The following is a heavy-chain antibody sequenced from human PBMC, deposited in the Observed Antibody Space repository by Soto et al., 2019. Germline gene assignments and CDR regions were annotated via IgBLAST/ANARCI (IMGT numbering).Heavy chain of an antibody. CDR3: ARVAKVVPAFMDV. CDR1: GGTFSSYA. D-gene: IGHD2-2*01. J-gene: IGHJ6*02. Sequence: SVKVSCKASGGTFSSYAISWVRQAPGQGLEWMGGIIPIFGTANYARKFQGRVTITADESTSTAYMELSSLRSEDTAVYYCARVAKVVPAFMDVWGQGTTVTVSS. V-gene: IGHV1-69*13. CDR2: IIPIFGTA.